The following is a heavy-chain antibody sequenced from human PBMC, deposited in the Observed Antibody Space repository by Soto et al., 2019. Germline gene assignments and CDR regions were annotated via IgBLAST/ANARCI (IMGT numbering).Heavy chain of an antibody. J-gene: IGHJ4*02. D-gene: IGHD3-16*02. V-gene: IGHV3-30*18. CDR1: GFTFSSYA. CDR2: ISYDGSDK. CDR3: ANALGELSPESYDY. Sequence: QVQLVESGGGVVQPGRSLRLSCAASGFTFSSYAMHWVRQAPGKGLEWVAVISYDGSDKYYADSVKGRFTISRDNSKNTLNLQMNSLRADDTAVYYCANALGELSPESYDYWAQGTLITVSS.